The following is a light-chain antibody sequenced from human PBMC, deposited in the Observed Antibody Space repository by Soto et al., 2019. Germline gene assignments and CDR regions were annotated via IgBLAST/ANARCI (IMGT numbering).Light chain of an antibody. CDR1: QSVSNN. V-gene: IGKV3-15*01. CDR2: GAS. CDR3: QQYHNWPLT. J-gene: IGKJ1*01. Sequence: EIVMTQSPATLSVSPGERATLSCRASQSVSNNLAWYHQKPGLAPRLLIYGASTRATGIPARFSGGGSGTEFTLTCSSPQSEDFAVYFCQQYHNWPLTFGQRNKVQIK.